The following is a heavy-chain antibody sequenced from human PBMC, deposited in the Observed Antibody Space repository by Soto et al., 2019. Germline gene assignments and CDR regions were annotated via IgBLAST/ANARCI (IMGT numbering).Heavy chain of an antibody. D-gene: IGHD4-4*01. CDR3: AKADDYSNNYYYYGMDV. CDR1: GFTFTTYA. V-gene: IGHV3-23*01. J-gene: IGHJ6*02. Sequence: GGSLRLSCAASGFTFTTYAMNWVRQAPGKGLEWVSSISGSSDSTNYADSVKGRFTISRDNSKNTLFLQMNSLRAEDTAVYYCAKADDYSNNYYYYGMDVWGPGTTVTSP. CDR2: ISGSSDST.